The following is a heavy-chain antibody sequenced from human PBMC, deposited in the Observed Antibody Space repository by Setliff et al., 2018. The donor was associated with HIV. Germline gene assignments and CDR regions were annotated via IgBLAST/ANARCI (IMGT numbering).Heavy chain of an antibody. Sequence: SETLSLTCAVYGGSFSGYYWSWIRQPPGKGLEWIGGINHSGSTDYTPSLKSRLIISMDKYKNQLFLRLTSLTAADTAVYFCARGVPADSNFNSRYMDVWGKGTAVTVSS. CDR1: GGSFSGYY. J-gene: IGHJ6*04. V-gene: IGHV4-34*01. CDR2: INHSGST. CDR3: ARGVPADSNFNSRYMDV. D-gene: IGHD1-1*01.